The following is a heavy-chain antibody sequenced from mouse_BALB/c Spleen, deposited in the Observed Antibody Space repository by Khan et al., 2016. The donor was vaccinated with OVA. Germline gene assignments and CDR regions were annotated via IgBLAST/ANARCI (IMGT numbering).Heavy chain of an antibody. V-gene: IGHV3-6*02. Sequence: EVQLQESGPGLVKPSQSLSLTCSVTGYSITSGYYWNWIRQFPGNKLEWMDYIRYDGSNNYNPSLKNRISITRDTSKNQFFLKLNSVTTEDTATYYCARDYYGTSRYFDVWGEGTTVTVSS. CDR2: IRYDGSN. CDR3: ARDYYGTSRYFDV. J-gene: IGHJ1*01. CDR1: GYSITSGYY. D-gene: IGHD1-1*01.